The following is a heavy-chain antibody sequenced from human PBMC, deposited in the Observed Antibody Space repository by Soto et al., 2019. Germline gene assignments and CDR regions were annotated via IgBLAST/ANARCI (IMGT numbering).Heavy chain of an antibody. CDR3: ARDLLGMGYFDL. V-gene: IGHV4-59*01. J-gene: IGHJ2*01. Sequence: QVQLRESGPGLVKPSETLSLTCTVSGGSISSYYWSWIRQPPGKGLEWIGNIYYSGGTNYNPSLKSRVTISVDTSKNQFSLKLSSVTAADAAVYYCARDLLGMGYFDLWGRGTLVTVSS. CDR2: IYYSGGT. CDR1: GGSISSYY. D-gene: IGHD7-27*01.